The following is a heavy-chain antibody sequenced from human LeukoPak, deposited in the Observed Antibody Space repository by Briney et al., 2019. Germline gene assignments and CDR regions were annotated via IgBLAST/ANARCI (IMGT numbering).Heavy chain of an antibody. V-gene: IGHV1-18*01. CDR1: TSR. CDR3: ADSYGYI. D-gene: IGHD5-18*01. Sequence: ASVKVSCKATSRISWVRQAPGQGLEWMGWIGTYGGDTYYAQKFQGRITVTTDTSTSTVYMELRNLRSDDTAVYYCADSYGYIWGQGTLVTVSS. CDR2: IGTYGGDT. J-gene: IGHJ4*02.